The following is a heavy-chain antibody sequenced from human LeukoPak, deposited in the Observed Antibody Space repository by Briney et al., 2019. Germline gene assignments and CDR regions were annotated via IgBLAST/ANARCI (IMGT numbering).Heavy chain of an antibody. Sequence: SETLSLTCAVYGGPFSVYYWSWIRQPPGKGLEWIGENNHSGTTNYNPSHKSRVTISVDTSKNQVSLKLSSVTAADTAVYFCAREVAWSSAGPYYMDVWGKGTTVTVSS. D-gene: IGHD6-13*01. CDR3: AREVAWSSAGPYYMDV. J-gene: IGHJ6*03. CDR1: GGPFSVYY. CDR2: NNHSGTT. V-gene: IGHV4-34*01.